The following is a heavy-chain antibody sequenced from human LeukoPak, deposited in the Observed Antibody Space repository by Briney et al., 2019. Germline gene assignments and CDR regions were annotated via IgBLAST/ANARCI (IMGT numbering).Heavy chain of an antibody. D-gene: IGHD1-26*01. CDR2: IKQDGSEK. Sequence: PGGSLRLSCAASGFTFSSYWMSWVRQAPGKGLEWVANIKQDGSEKYYVDSVKGRFTISRDNAKNSLYLQMNSLRAEDTAVYYCARGPCEELLGAFDIWGQGTMVTVSS. CDR1: GFTFSSYW. J-gene: IGHJ3*02. CDR3: ARGPCEELLGAFDI. V-gene: IGHV3-7*01.